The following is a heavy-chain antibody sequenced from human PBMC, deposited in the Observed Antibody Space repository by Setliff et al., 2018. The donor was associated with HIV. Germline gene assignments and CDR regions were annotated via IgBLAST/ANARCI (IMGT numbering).Heavy chain of an antibody. CDR2: IHYNEKT. V-gene: IGHV4-39*01. Sequence: SETLSLTCTVSGGSASNSRYYWAWIRQPPGKGLEYIGSIHYNEKTYYNPSLKSRVTISIDTSKNQFSLNLTSVTAADTAVYYCARHNVITYGGLLFDYYYYGLDVWGHGTTVTVSS. CDR1: GGSASNSRYY. J-gene: IGHJ6*02. D-gene: IGHD3-16*01. CDR3: ARHNVITYGGLLFDYYYYGLDV.